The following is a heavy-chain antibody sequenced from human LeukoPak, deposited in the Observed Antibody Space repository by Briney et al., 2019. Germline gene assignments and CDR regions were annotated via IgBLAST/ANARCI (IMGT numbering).Heavy chain of an antibody. V-gene: IGHV1-2*06. CDR2: INPNSGGT. Sequence: GASVKVSFTASGYTFTGYYMHWVRQAPGQGLEWMGRINPNSGGTNYAQKFQGRVTMTRDTSISTAYMELSRLRSNDTAVYYCARGLGYRSSTSCYRYYGMDVWGQGTTVTVSS. D-gene: IGHD2-2*01. CDR1: GYTFTGYY. CDR3: ARGLGYRSSTSCYRYYGMDV. J-gene: IGHJ6*02.